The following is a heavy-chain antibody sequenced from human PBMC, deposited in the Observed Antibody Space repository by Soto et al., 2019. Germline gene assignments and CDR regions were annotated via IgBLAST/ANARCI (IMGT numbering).Heavy chain of an antibody. D-gene: IGHD6-19*01. CDR3: ARGDSNGWHFDS. Sequence: ASLKVSCKASGYTFTTYQIHWVRQAPGQGLEWMGTINPSGGSTSYAQRFQGRVTMTRDTSTSTVYVDLNSLRSEDPALYYCARGDSNGWHFDSWGQGTLVTVSS. CDR1: GYTFTTYQ. J-gene: IGHJ4*02. CDR2: INPSGGST. V-gene: IGHV1-46*01.